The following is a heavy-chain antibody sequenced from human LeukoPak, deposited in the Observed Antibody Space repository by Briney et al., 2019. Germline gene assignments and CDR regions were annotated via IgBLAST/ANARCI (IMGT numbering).Heavy chain of an antibody. CDR3: ARDPYCSGGSCYESAFDI. D-gene: IGHD2-15*01. Sequence: ASVKVSCKASGYTFTSYDINWVRQATGQGLEWMGWMNPNSGNTGYAQKFQGRVTMTRNTSISTAYMELSSLRSEDTAVYYCARDPYCSGGSCYESAFDIWGQGTMVTVSS. V-gene: IGHV1-8*01. J-gene: IGHJ3*02. CDR1: GYTFTSYD. CDR2: MNPNSGNT.